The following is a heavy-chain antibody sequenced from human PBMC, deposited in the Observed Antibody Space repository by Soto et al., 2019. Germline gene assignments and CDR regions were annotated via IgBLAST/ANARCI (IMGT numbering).Heavy chain of an antibody. CDR3: VRDLNGSGDY. Sequence: SETLSLTCAVSGGSISSGGYSWSWIRQPPGKGLEWIGYIYHSGSTYYNPSLKSRVTISVDRSKNQFSLSLRSVTAADTAIYFCVRDLNGSGDYWGQGTLVTVSS. J-gene: IGHJ4*02. CDR2: IYHSGST. V-gene: IGHV4-30-2*01. CDR1: GGSISSGGYS. D-gene: IGHD3-10*01.